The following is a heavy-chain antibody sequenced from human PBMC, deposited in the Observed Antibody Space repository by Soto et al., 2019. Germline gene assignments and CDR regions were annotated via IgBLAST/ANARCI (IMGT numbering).Heavy chain of an antibody. CDR1: GHTFTNFG. J-gene: IGHJ4*02. CDR3: VSWGTPINF. Sequence: QVQLVQSGAEVKKPGASVKVSCKASGHTFTNFGITWVRQAPGQGLEWMGLLSAYNGNTNYAQKFQGRVTKTTNTSTSTAYMELRSLRSDDTAVYYCVSWGTPINFWGQGTLVTVS. CDR2: LSAYNGNT. D-gene: IGHD3-16*01. V-gene: IGHV1-18*01.